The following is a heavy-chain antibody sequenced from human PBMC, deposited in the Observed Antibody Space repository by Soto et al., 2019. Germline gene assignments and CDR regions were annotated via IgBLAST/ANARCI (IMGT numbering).Heavy chain of an antibody. D-gene: IGHD1-26*01. J-gene: IGHJ5*02. CDR2: IYSSGTT. CDR3: AKEGSGGSNWFDP. V-gene: IGHV4-4*07. Sequence: SETLSLTCTVSGDSINNSYWIFVRHPAGKGLEWIVRIYSSGTTNFNPSLKTRVTMSADMSKNQLSLKLRSVTAADTAVYYCAKEGSGGSNWFDPWGPGTLVTVSS. CDR1: GDSINNSY.